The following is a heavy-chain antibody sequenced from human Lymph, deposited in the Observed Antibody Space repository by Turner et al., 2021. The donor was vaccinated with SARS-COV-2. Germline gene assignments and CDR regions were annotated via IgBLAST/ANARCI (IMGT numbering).Heavy chain of an antibody. Sequence: PGGSLRLSCAASGFTFSNYWMHWVRQAPGKGLVWVSRINSDGSSTSYADSVKGRCTISRDNAKNTLYLQMNSLRAEDTAVYYCSIEDCGGGDWYVHRGDAFDIWGQGTTVTISS. CDR3: SIEDCGGGDWYVHRGDAFDI. J-gene: IGHJ3*02. CDR1: GFTFSNYW. D-gene: IGHD2-21*02. CDR2: INSDGSST. V-gene: IGHV3-74*01.